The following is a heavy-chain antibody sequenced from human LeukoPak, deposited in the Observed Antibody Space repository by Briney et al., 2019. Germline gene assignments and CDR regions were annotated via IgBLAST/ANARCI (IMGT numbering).Heavy chain of an antibody. CDR3: ARDDVAWNDVHWFDP. Sequence: GGSLGLSCAAPGFTFSYYTMSWVRQAPGKGLEWVSSISSTGSSIYYADSVKGRFTISRDNAKNSLYLQMSSLRVEDTAVYYCARDDVAWNDVHWFDPWGQGTLVTVSS. CDR2: ISSTGSSI. J-gene: IGHJ5*02. CDR1: GFTFSYYT. D-gene: IGHD1-1*01. V-gene: IGHV3-21*01.